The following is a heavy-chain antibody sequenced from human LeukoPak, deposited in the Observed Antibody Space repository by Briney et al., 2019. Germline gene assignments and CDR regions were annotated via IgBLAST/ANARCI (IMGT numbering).Heavy chain of an antibody. D-gene: IGHD2-2*01. CDR3: ASNPGIVVVPAATYYFDY. CDR1: GGSISGSSYY. J-gene: IGHJ4*02. V-gene: IGHV4-39*07. CDR2: INHSGST. Sequence: SETLSLTCTVSGGSISGSSYYWSWIRQPPGKGLERIVEINHSGSTNYNPSLKSRVTISVDTSKNQFSLKLSSVTAADTAVYYCASNPGIVVVPAATYYFDYWGQGTLVTVSS.